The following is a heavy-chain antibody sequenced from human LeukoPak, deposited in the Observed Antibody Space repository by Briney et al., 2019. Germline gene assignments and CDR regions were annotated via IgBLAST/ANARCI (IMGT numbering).Heavy chain of an antibody. J-gene: IGHJ5*02. CDR2: IYYSGST. CDR3: ASKLYSKTNNWFDP. Sequence: SETLSLTCAVYGGSFSGYYWSWIRQPPGKGLEWIGYIYYSGSTYYNPSLKSRVTISVDTSKNQFSLKLSSVTAADTAVYYCASKLYSKTNNWFDPWGQGTLVTVSS. V-gene: IGHV4-30-4*01. CDR1: GGSFSGYY. D-gene: IGHD6-13*01.